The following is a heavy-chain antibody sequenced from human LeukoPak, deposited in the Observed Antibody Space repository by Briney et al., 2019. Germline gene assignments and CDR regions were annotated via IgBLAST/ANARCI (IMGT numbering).Heavy chain of an antibody. Sequence: GASVKISCMASGYTFTSYGISWVRQAPGQGLEWMGWISAYNGNTNYAQKLQGRVTMTTDTSTSTAYMELRSLRSDDTAVYYCARDREKIWAFDYWGQGTLVTVSS. D-gene: IGHD2/OR15-2a*01. CDR3: ARDREKIWAFDY. J-gene: IGHJ4*02. V-gene: IGHV1-18*01. CDR2: ISAYNGNT. CDR1: GYTFTSYG.